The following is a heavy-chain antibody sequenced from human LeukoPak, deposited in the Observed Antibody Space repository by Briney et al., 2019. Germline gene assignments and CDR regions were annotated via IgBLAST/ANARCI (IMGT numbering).Heavy chain of an antibody. V-gene: IGHV3-7*01. D-gene: IGHD6-13*01. CDR2: IKQDGSEK. J-gene: IGHJ5*02. CDR1: GFTFSSYW. Sequence: GGSLRLSCAASGFTFSSYWMSWVRQAPGKGLEWVANIKQDGSEKYYVDSVKGRFTISRDNAKNSLYLQMNSLRAEDTAVYYCARDSYSSSWGGKYNRFDPWGQGTLVTVSS. CDR3: ARDSYSSSWGGKYNRFDP.